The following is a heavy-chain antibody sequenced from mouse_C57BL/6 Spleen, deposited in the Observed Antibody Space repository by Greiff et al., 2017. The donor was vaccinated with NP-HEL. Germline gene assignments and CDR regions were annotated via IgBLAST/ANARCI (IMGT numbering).Heavy chain of an antibody. V-gene: IGHV5-16*01. CDR1: GFTFSDYY. J-gene: IGHJ2*01. CDR3: ARDRPNLYFDY. Sequence: EVMLVESEGGLVQPGSSMKLSCTASGFTFSDYYMAWVRQVPEKGLEWVANINYDGSSTYYLDSLKSRFIISRDNAKNILYLQMSSLKSEDTATYYCARDRPNLYFDYWGQGTTLTVSS. CDR2: INYDGSST.